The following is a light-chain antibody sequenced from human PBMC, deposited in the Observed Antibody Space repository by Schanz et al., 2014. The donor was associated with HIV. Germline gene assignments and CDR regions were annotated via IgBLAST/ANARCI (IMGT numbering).Light chain of an antibody. Sequence: DIQMTQSPSTLSASVGDRVTLTCRASQSINSWLAWYQQKPGKAPRLLIYEASTLQSGVPSRFSGSGSGTDFTLTISNLQPEDFAVYFCQYFGNSGGTFGGGTKVEIK. CDR1: QSINSW. V-gene: IGKV1-5*01. CDR2: EAS. J-gene: IGKJ4*01. CDR3: QYFGNSGGT.